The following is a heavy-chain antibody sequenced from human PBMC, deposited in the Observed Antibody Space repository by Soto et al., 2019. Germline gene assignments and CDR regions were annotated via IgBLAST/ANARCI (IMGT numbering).Heavy chain of an antibody. CDR1: GFTFSSYW. CDR2: IKQDGSEK. Sequence: GGSLRLSCAASGFTFSSYWMSWVRQAPGKGLEWVANIKQDGSEKYYVDSVKGRFTISRDNAKNSLYLQMNSLRAEDTAVYYCAISKDYDFWSGYRRYYFDYWGQGTLVTVSS. D-gene: IGHD3-3*01. CDR3: AISKDYDFWSGYRRYYFDY. J-gene: IGHJ4*02. V-gene: IGHV3-7*01.